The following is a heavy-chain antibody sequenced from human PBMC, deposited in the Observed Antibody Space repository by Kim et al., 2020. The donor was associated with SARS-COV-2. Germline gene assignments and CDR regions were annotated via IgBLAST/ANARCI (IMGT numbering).Heavy chain of an antibody. Sequence: GGSLRLSCAASGFTFSSYAMHWVRQAPGKGLEWVTVISYDGSNKFYADSVKGRFTISRDNSNNTLYLQMSSLRAEDTAVYYCARASGSTPPGYWCQGTLV. CDR2: ISYDGSNK. CDR3: ARASGSTPPGY. J-gene: IGHJ4*02. V-gene: IGHV3-30-3*01. D-gene: IGHD1-26*01. CDR1: GFTFSSYA.